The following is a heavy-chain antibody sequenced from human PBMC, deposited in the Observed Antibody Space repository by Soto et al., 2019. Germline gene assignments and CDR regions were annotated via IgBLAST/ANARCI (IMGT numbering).Heavy chain of an antibody. CDR3: ARGVSDIVVVVAASYNWFDP. V-gene: IGHV4-39*07. Sequence: LSETLSLTCTVSDGSISSSSSYWGWIRQPPGKGLEWIGSINYLGNTYYNPSLESRVTISVDRSKNQFSLKLSSVTAADTAVYYCARGVSDIVVVVAASYNWFDPWGQGTLVTVSS. CDR2: INYLGNT. D-gene: IGHD2-15*01. CDR1: DGSISSSSSY. J-gene: IGHJ5*02.